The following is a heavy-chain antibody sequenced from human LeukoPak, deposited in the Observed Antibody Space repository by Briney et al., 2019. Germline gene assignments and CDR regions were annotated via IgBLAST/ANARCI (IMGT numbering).Heavy chain of an antibody. Sequence: GGSLRLSCAASGFTFSSYGMHWVRQAPGKGLEWVAVISYDGSNKYYADSVKGRFTISRDNSKNTLYLQMNSLRAEDTAVYYCAKVLLYSSGHYYYYYGMDVWGQGTTVTVSS. CDR1: GFTFSSYG. CDR2: ISYDGSNK. CDR3: AKVLLYSSGHYYYYYGMDV. D-gene: IGHD6-19*01. J-gene: IGHJ6*02. V-gene: IGHV3-30*18.